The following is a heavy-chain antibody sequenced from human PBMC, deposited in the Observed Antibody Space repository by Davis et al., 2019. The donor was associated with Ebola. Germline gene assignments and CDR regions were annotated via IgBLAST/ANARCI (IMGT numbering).Heavy chain of an antibody. CDR3: TTSYVGIVYASDV. D-gene: IGHD3-10*02. CDR1: GFNFNTYA. CDR2: MSGSGDRT. Sequence: GGSLRLSCAASGFNFNTYAMSWVRQAQGKGPEWVSGMSGSGDRTNYADSVRGRFTISRDNSKNTVYLQLDRLRVEDTATYYCTTSYVGIVYASDVWGQGSKVVVSS. J-gene: IGHJ3*01. V-gene: IGHV3-23*01.